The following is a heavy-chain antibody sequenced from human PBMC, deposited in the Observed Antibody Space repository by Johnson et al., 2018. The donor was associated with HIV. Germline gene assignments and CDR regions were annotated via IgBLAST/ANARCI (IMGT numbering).Heavy chain of an antibody. CDR3: ARETRDDDFDI. CDR2: IKPDGSEK. J-gene: IGHJ3*02. D-gene: IGHD2-2*01. Sequence: VQLVESGGGLVQPGGSLRLSCAASGFTLSSYWMSWVRQAQGKGLECVANIKPDGSEKYYVDSVTGRFTISRDNAKNSLYLQMNSLRAEDTAIYYCARETRDDDFDIWGQGTLVTVSS. V-gene: IGHV3-7*05. CDR1: GFTLSSYW.